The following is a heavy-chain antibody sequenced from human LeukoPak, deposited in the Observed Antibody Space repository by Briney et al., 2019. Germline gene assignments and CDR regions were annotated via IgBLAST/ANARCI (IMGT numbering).Heavy chain of an antibody. CDR3: AKDRIGAYSSRSYYFDY. CDR2: ISGSGGST. J-gene: IGHJ4*02. CDR1: GFTFSSYA. D-gene: IGHD6-13*01. Sequence: GGSLRLSCAASGFTFSSYAMSWVRQAPGKGLEWVSAISGSGGSTYYADSVKGRFTISRDNSKNTLYLQMNSLRAEDTAVYYCAKDRIGAYSSRSYYFDYWGQGTLVTVSS. V-gene: IGHV3-23*01.